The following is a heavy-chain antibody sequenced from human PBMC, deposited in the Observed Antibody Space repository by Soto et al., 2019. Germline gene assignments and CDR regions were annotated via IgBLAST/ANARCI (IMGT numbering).Heavy chain of an antibody. Sequence: PGGSLRLSCAAAGFTFSSYAMHWVRQAPGKGLEWVAATSYDGSSTDYADSVKGRLTISRDNSKNTLYLQMNSLRTEDTAVYVCARVARSCSSTSCAHYYWYGMDVWGKGTTVTVSS. V-gene: IGHV3-30*04. D-gene: IGHD2-2*01. CDR2: TSYDGSST. CDR3: ARVARSCSSTSCAHYYWYGMDV. J-gene: IGHJ6*01. CDR1: GFTFSSYA.